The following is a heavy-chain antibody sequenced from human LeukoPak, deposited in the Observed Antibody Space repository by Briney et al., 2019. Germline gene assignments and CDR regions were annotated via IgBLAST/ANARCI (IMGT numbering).Heavy chain of an antibody. CDR2: IYHSGST. D-gene: IGHD2-2*01. CDR3: ASSSSRKQSDAFDI. J-gene: IGHJ3*02. Sequence: SETLSLTCAVSGGSISSGGYSWSWIRQPPGKGLEWIGYIYHSGSTYYNPPLKSRVTISVDRSKNQFSLKLSSVTAADMAVYYCASSSSRKQSDAFDIWGQGTMVTVSS. V-gene: IGHV4-30-2*01. CDR1: GGSISSGGYS.